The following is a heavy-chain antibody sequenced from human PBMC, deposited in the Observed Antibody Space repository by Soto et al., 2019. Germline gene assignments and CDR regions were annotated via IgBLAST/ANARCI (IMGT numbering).Heavy chain of an antibody. J-gene: IGHJ6*02. CDR3: ASLGNIVVVPAATLWGSYYGMDV. Sequence: SGKVSCKASGYTFTSYDINWVRQATGPGLEWTGWMNPNSGNTGYAQKFQGRVTMTRNTSISTAYRELSSLRSEDTAVYECASLGNIVVVPAATLWGSYYGMDVWGQGTTVTVSS. CDR2: MNPNSGNT. V-gene: IGHV1-8*01. CDR1: GYTFTSYD. D-gene: IGHD2-2*01.